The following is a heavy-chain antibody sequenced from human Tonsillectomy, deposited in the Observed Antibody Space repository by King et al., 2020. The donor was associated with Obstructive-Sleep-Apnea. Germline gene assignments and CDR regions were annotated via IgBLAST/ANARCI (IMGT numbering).Heavy chain of an antibody. CDR2: IFSNDEK. D-gene: IGHD3-10*01. J-gene: IGHJ6*02. CDR1: GFSLRYAIMG. V-gene: IGHV2-26*01. Sequence: TLKESGPVLVKPSETLTLTCTVSGFSLRYAIMGVSWIRQPPGRALEWLAHIFSNDEKSYNTSLKSRVTISKDTSKSQVVLIMTNMDPVDTATYYCARQRGTMVRGAGLLDGMDVWGQGTTVTVSS. CDR3: ARQRGTMVRGAGLLDGMDV.